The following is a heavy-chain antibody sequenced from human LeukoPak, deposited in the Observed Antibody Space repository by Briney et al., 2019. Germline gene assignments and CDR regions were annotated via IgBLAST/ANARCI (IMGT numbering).Heavy chain of an antibody. CDR1: GGSISNYY. J-gene: IGHJ3*01. CDR3: ARRSDYYDILNL. V-gene: IGHV4-59*01. D-gene: IGHD3-22*01. Sequence: SETLSLTCTVSGGSISNYYWTWIRQPPGKGLEWIGYIYYTGSTNYNPSLKSRVTISVETSKNQFSLKLSSVTAADTAVYYCARRSDYYDILNLWGQGTMVTVSS. CDR2: IYYTGST.